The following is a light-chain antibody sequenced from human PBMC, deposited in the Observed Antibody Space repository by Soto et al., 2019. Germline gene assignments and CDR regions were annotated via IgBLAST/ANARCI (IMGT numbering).Light chain of an antibody. Sequence: QSALTQPPSASGSPGQSVTISFTGTSSDVGGYNYVSWYQRHPGKAPKLMIYEVSKRPSGVPDRFSGSKSGNTASLTVSGLQAEDEADYYCSSYAGSNNLVFGGGTKVTVL. CDR2: EVS. J-gene: IGLJ2*01. CDR1: SSDVGGYNY. CDR3: SSYAGSNNLV. V-gene: IGLV2-8*01.